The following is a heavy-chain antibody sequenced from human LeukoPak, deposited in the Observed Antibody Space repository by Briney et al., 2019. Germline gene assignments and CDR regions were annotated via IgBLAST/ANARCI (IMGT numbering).Heavy chain of an antibody. Sequence: PSETLSLTCTVSGGSISSSTYYWGWIRQPPGKGLEWIGSVYYSGSTYYNPSLKSRVTISVDTSKTQFSLKLSSVTAADTAVYYCARGHTTWILYYFDYWGQGTLVTVSS. CDR1: GGSISSSTYY. J-gene: IGHJ4*02. V-gene: IGHV4-39*01. D-gene: IGHD5-12*01. CDR2: VYYSGST. CDR3: ARGHTTWILYYFDY.